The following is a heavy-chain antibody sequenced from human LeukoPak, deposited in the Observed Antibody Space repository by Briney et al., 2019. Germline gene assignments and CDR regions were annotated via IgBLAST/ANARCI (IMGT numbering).Heavy chain of an antibody. CDR2: INHSGST. J-gene: IGHJ6*03. D-gene: IGHD3-3*01. V-gene: IGHV4-34*01. Sequence: GSLRLSCAASGFTFSGYSMSWIRQPPGKGLEWIGEINHSGSTNYNPSLKSRVTISVDTSKNQFSLKLSSVTAADTAVYYCARHITLYYYYYYMDVWGKGTTVTISS. CDR3: ARHITLYYYYYYMDV. CDR1: GFTFSGYS.